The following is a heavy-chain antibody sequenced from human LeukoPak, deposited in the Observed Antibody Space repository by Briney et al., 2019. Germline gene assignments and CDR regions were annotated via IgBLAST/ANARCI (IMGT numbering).Heavy chain of an antibody. V-gene: IGHV3-30*14. J-gene: IGHJ4*02. CDR3: ARDACCGTGCYDY. D-gene: IGHD2-15*01. CDR2: ISYDGSNK. Sequence: GGSLRLSCAASGFTFSSYAMHWVRQAPGKGLEWVAVISYDGSNKYYADSVKGRFTISRDNSENTLFLQMNRLTAEDTAVYYCARDACCGTGCYDYWGQGTLVTVSS. CDR1: GFTFSSYA.